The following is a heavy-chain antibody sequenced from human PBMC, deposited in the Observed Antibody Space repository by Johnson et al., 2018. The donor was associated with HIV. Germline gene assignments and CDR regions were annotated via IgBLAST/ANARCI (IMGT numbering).Heavy chain of an antibody. CDR1: GFIFSSYG. CDR2: ISYDGSNK. J-gene: IGHJ3*02. Sequence: QVQLVESGGGVVQPGRSLRLSCVASGFIFSSYGMHWVRQAPGKGLEWVAVISYDGSNKYYADSVKGRFTISRDNSKNTLYLQMNSLRPEDTAVYYCAKSFSTDNFWSGYYQSPDAFDIWGQGTMVTVSS. V-gene: IGHV3-30*18. D-gene: IGHD3-3*01. CDR3: AKSFSTDNFWSGYYQSPDAFDI.